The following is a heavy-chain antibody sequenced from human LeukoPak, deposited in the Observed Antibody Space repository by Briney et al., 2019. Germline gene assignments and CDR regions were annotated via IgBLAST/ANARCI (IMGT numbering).Heavy chain of an antibody. CDR1: GFTFSSFS. V-gene: IGHV3-48*04. J-gene: IGHJ4*02. D-gene: IGHD5-18*01. CDR2: ITGSSSTI. Sequence: GGSLRLSCAASGFTFSSFSMNWVRQAPGKGLEWVSFITGSSSTIYYADSVKGRFTISKDNAKNSLYLQMNSLRAEDTAVYYCARVSQDTAMVTLAEPYYFDYWGQGTLVTVSS. CDR3: ARVSQDTAMVTLAEPYYFDY.